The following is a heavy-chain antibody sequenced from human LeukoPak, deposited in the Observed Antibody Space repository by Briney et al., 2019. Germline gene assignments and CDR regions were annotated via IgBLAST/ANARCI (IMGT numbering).Heavy chain of an antibody. Sequence: TGGSLRLSCAASGFTFSTYAMSWVRQAPRRGLEWVSSIIDSGGATYYADSVKGRFTISRDNSKNTLYLQMNSLRAEDTAVYYCAKVGDIVVVVAASPRFFDYWGQGTLVTVSS. CDR3: AKVGDIVVVVAASPRFFDY. CDR2: IIDSGGAT. V-gene: IGHV3-23*01. D-gene: IGHD2-15*01. CDR1: GFTFSTYA. J-gene: IGHJ4*02.